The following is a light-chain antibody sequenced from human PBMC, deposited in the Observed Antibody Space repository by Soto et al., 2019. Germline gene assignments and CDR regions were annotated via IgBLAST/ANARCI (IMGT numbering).Light chain of an antibody. CDR2: DAS. V-gene: IGKV1-33*01. CDR3: QQYNNWQT. J-gene: IGKJ1*01. CDR1: QDISNY. Sequence: DIQMTQSPSSLSASVGDRVTITCQASQDISNYLNWYQQKPGKAPKLLIYDASNLETGVPSRFSGSGSGTDFTFTISSVQSEDFAVYLCQQYNNWQTFGQGTKVEIK.